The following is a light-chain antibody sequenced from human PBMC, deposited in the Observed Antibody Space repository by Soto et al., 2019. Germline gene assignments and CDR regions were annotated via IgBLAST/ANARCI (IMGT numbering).Light chain of an antibody. J-gene: IGKJ1*01. CDR3: QQYNKWPPWT. CDR1: QSISNN. V-gene: IGKV3-15*01. Sequence: ERVLTQSPATLSLSPGERATLSCRASQSISNNLAWYQQKPGQAPRLVIYSAFTRATGIPARFSGSGSGTEFTLTISSLQSEDFAVYYCQQYNKWPPWTFGQGTKVDIK. CDR2: SAF.